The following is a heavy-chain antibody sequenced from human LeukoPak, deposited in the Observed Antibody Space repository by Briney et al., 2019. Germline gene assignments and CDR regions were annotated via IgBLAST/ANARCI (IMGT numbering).Heavy chain of an antibody. D-gene: IGHD5-24*01. CDR3: AKGVVEMATIGIDY. CDR1: GFTFDDYA. CDR2: ISWNSGSI. J-gene: IGHJ4*02. Sequence: PGRSLRLSCAASGFTFDDYAMHWVRQAPGKGLEWVSGISWNSGSIVYADSVKGRFTISRDNAKNSLYLQMNSLRAEDMALYYCAKGVVEMATIGIDYWGQGTLVTVSS. V-gene: IGHV3-9*03.